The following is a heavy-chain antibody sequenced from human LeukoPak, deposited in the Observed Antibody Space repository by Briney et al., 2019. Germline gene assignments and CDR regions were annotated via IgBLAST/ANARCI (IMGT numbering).Heavy chain of an antibody. CDR1: GFTFSDYE. J-gene: IGHJ6*03. CDR2: ISISGNTI. D-gene: IGHD3-22*01. V-gene: IGHV3-48*03. Sequence: GGSLRLSCAASGFTFSDYEMNWVRQAPGKGLEWLSHISISGNTIHYADSVEGRFTISRDNAKNSVYLQMTSLRAEDTALYYCARDSSDGHSGDSSGYYLYYMDVWGKGTTVTVSS. CDR3: ARDSSDGHSGDSSGYYLYYMDV.